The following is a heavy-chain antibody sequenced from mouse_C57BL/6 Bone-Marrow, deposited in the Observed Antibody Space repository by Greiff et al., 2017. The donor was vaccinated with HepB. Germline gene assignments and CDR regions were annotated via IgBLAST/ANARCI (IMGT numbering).Heavy chain of an antibody. D-gene: IGHD2-2*01. V-gene: IGHV2-2*01. CDR1: GFSLTSYG. Sequence: VNLVESGPGLVQPSQSLSITCTVSGFSLTSYGVHWVRQSPGKGLEWLGVIWSGGSTDYNAAFISRLSISKDNSKSQVFFKMNSLQADDTAIYYCARTGVTTGYYAMDYWGQGTSVTVSS. CDR3: ARTGVTTGYYAMDY. J-gene: IGHJ4*01. CDR2: IWSGGST.